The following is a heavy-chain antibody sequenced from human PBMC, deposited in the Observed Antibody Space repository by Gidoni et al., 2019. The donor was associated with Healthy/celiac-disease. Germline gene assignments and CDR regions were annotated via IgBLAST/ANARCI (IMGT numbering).Heavy chain of an antibody. CDR3: ARKYRQYTHRGRPAQDAFDI. J-gene: IGHJ3*02. V-gene: IGHV1-69*01. CDR1: GGTFSSYA. Sequence: QVQLVQSGAEVKKPGSSVKVSCKASGGTFSSYAISWVRQAPGQGLEWMGGIIPIFGTANYAQKFQGRVTITADESTSTAYMELSSLRSEDTAVYYCARKYRQYTHRGRPAQDAFDIWGQGTMVTVSS. D-gene: IGHD2-2*02. CDR2: IIPIFGTA.